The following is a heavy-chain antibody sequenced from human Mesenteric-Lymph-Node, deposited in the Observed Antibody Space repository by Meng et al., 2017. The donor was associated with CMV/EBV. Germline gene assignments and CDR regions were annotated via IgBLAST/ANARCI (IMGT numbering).Heavy chain of an antibody. J-gene: IGHJ6*02. CDR3: AKDAYCSSTSCYSGNYYYYGMDV. D-gene: IGHD2-2*01. CDR1: GFTFSSYA. CDR2: IYSGGSST. Sequence: GESLKISCAASGFTFSSYAMSWVRQAPGKGLEWVSVIYSGGSSTYYADSVKGRFTISRDNSKNTLYLQMNSLRAEDTAVYYCAKDAYCSSTSCYSGNYYYYGMDVWGQGTTVTVSS. V-gene: IGHV3-23*03.